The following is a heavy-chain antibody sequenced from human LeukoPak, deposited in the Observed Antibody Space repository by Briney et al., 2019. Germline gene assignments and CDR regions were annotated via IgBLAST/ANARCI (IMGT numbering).Heavy chain of an antibody. CDR2: VNPRSGNA. CDR3: ARGVPLGYCTYGVCYPPYSFDY. J-gene: IGHJ4*02. Sequence: ASVKVSCKASGYTFINYNINWVRQATGQGLEWMGWVNPRSGNAGYLQKLQGRITITRYTAIDTAYMYLSSLSSEDTAVYYCARGVPLGYCTYGVCYPPYSFDYWGQGTLVTASS. D-gene: IGHD2-8*01. V-gene: IGHV1-8*03. CDR1: GYTFINYN.